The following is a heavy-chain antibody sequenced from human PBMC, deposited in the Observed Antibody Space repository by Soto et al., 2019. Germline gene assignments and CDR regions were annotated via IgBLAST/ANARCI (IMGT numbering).Heavy chain of an antibody. CDR1: GYNFMPYG. V-gene: IGHV1-18*04. J-gene: IGHJ4*02. D-gene: IGHD3-10*01. Sequence: RASVKVSCKASGYNFMPYGVNWVRQAPGQGLEWMGWISPWKGNTNYAQSFQGRVTMTTDTSTSTAYMELRSLTSDDTAVYYCARDLDPSGSYYTDYWGPGXLVTVSS. CDR3: ARDLDPSGSYYTDY. CDR2: ISPWKGNT.